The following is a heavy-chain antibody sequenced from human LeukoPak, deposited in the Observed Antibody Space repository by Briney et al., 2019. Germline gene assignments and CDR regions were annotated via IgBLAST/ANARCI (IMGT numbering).Heavy chain of an antibody. V-gene: IGHV3-30*02. CDR1: GFTFSSNA. D-gene: IGHD1-26*01. CDR3: ARERDRRGYFDY. CDR2: IRYDGNEI. Sequence: GGSLRLSCTASGFTFSSNAMPWVGQPPGKGREGVTFIRYDGNEIYSADSVKGRLTVSRDNSKNTLYLQMNTLRVAATGVYYCARERDRRGYFDYWGQGTLVTVSS. J-gene: IGHJ4*02.